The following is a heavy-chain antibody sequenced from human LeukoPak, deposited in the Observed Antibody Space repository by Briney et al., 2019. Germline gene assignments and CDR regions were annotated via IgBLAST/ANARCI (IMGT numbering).Heavy chain of an antibody. CDR2: ISPSGNYI. D-gene: IGHD2-2*01. CDR1: GFTFSSHS. V-gene: IGHV3-21*01. CDR3: ARDLSSSTSCYSY. J-gene: IGHJ4*02. Sequence: GGSLRLSCAASGFTFSSHSMNWVRQAPGKGLEWISSISPSGNYIYYADSVEGRFTISRDNAKNSLYLQMNSLRAEDTAVYYCARDLSSSTSCYSYWGQGTLVTVSS.